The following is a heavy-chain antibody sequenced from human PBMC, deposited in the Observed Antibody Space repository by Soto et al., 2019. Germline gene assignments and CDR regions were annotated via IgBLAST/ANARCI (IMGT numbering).Heavy chain of an antibody. V-gene: IGHV4-31*03. J-gene: IGHJ6*02. CDR2: IYYSGST. CDR3: ARVYSSGPRGYHYGMDV. D-gene: IGHD6-19*01. CDR1: GGSISSGGYY. Sequence: SETLSLTCTVSGGSISSGGYYWSWIRHHPGKGLEWIGYIYYSGSTYYNPSLKSRVTISVDTSKNQFSLKLSSVTAADTAVYYCARVYSSGPRGYHYGMDVWGQGITVTVSS.